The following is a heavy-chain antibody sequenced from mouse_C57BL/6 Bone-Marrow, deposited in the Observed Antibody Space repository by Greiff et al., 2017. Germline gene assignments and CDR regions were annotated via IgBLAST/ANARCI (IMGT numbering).Heavy chain of an antibody. CDR1: GYTFTNYW. V-gene: IGHV1-63*01. D-gene: IGHD2-3*01. Sequence: QVQLKQSGAELVRPGTSVKMSCKASGYTFTNYWIGWAKQRPGHGLEWIGDIYPGGGYTNYNEKFKGKATLTADKSSSTAYMQFSSLTSEDSAIYYCARGGGYYPPWFAYWGQGTLVTVSA. J-gene: IGHJ3*01. CDR2: IYPGGGYT. CDR3: ARGGGYYPPWFAY.